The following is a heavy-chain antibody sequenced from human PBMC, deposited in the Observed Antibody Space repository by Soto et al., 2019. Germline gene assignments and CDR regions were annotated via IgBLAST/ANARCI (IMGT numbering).Heavy chain of an antibody. D-gene: IGHD6-13*01. J-gene: IGHJ4*02. Sequence: GGSLRLSCAASGFTFSSYSMNWVRQAPGKGLEWVTSISSSNSYIYYADSVKGRFTISRDNAKNSLYLQMNSLRAEDTAVYYCAREGSSIAIDYWGQGTLVTVSS. V-gene: IGHV3-21*01. CDR2: ISSSNSYI. CDR1: GFTFSSYS. CDR3: AREGSSIAIDY.